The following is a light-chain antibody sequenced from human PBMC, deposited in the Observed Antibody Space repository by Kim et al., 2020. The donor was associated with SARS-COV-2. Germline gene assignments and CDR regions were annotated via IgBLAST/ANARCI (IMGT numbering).Light chain of an antibody. CDR3: QAWDSSVV. J-gene: IGLJ2*01. CDR1: KLGNKY. Sequence: SVSPGQTASITCSGDKLGNKYACWYQQKPGRSPVLVIYQDSKRPSGIPERFSGSNSGNTASLTISGTQAMDEAVYYCQAWDSSVVFGGGTQLTVL. CDR2: QDS. V-gene: IGLV3-1*01.